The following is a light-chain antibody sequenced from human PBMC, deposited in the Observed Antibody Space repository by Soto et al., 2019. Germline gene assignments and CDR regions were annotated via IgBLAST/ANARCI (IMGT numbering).Light chain of an antibody. CDR2: SAS. V-gene: IGKV3-20*01. J-gene: IGKJ4*01. Sequence: EVVLTQSPGTLSLSPGERATLSCRASQSVSSSNLVWYQHKPGLPPRLIVYSASSRATGIPDRFSGSGSGTYFTLTISRLEPEDFAVYYCQQYGGSPPVTFGGGTKVEIK. CDR1: QSVSSSN. CDR3: QQYGGSPPVT.